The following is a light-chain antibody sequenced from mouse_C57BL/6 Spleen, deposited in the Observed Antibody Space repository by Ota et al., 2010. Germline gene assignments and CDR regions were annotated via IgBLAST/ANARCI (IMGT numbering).Light chain of an antibody. J-gene: IGKJ5*01. V-gene: IGKV8-19*01. CDR2: WAS. CDR3: HQYLSSLT. Sequence: DIVMTQSPSSLTVTAGEKVTMSCKSSQSLLNXGNQKNYLTWYQQKPGQPPKLLIYWASTRESGVPDRFTGSGSGTDFTLTISSVQAEDLAVYYCHQYLSSLTFGXGPAGXET. CDR1: QSLLNXGNQKNY.